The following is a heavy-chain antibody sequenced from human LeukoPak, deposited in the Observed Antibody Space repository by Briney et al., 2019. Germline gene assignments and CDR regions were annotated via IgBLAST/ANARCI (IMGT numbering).Heavy chain of an antibody. J-gene: IGHJ4*02. CDR3: AREAGTLFDY. CDR2: IYYSGST. CDR1: GGSISNYY. Sequence: SETLSLTCTVSGGSISNYYWSWIRQPPGKGLEWIGYIYYSGSTNYNPSLKSRVTISVDTSKNQFSLKLSSVTAADTAVYYCAREAGTLFDYWGQGTLVTVSS. V-gene: IGHV4-59*01. D-gene: IGHD6-13*01.